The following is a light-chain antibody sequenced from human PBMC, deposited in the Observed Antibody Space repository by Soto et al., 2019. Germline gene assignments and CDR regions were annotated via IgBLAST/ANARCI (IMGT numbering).Light chain of an antibody. V-gene: IGKV3-20*01. Sequence: EIVLTQSPGTLSLSPGERATLSRRASQSVSSSLAWYQQKPGQAPRLLIYGASSRATGIPDRFSGSGSGTDFTLTISRLEPEDFAVYYCQQYGSSPPLTFGGGTKVDIK. CDR3: QQYGSSPPLT. CDR1: QSVSSS. CDR2: GAS. J-gene: IGKJ4*01.